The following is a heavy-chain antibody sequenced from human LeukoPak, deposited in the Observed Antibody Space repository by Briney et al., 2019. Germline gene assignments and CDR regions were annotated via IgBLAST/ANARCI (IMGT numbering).Heavy chain of an antibody. CDR1: SGSIGSYY. D-gene: IGHD3-10*01. V-gene: IGHV4-4*07. CDR3: AREDGSGSYYHYYYYYYMDV. Sequence: SETLSLTCTVSSGSIGSYYWSWIRQPAGKGLEWIGRIYTSGSTNYNPSLKSRVTMSVDTSKNQFSLKLSSVTAADTAVYYCAREDGSGSYYHYYYYYYMDVWGKGTTVTISS. J-gene: IGHJ6*03. CDR2: IYTSGST.